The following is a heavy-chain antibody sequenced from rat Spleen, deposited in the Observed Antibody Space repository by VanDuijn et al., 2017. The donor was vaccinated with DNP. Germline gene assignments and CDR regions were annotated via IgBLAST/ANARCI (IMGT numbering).Heavy chain of an antibody. CDR2: INSAGST. Sequence: EVQLQESGPGLVKPSQSLSLTCSVTDYSITSVYRWNWIRKFPGHKLEWMGYINSAGSTNYHPSLKGRISITSDTSKNQFFLQLNSVTTEDTATYYCARGNDGYYPDWYFDFWGQGVMVTVSS. J-gene: IGHJ2*01. D-gene: IGHD1-12*03. CDR1: DYSITSVYR. CDR3: ARGNDGYYPDWYFDF. V-gene: IGHV3-3*01.